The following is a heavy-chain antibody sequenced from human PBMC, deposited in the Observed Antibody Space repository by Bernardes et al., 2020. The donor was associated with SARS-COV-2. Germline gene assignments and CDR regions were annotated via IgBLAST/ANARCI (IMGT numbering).Heavy chain of an antibody. V-gene: IGHV3-48*03. Sequence: GGSLRLSCAASGITFSSSVMNWVRQAPGKGLEWVSYFSTAGSTKYYADSVKGRFTISRDNAKHSLYLQLNSLRAEDTAVYYCAGEYNDGFDSWGQGTLVTVSS. CDR2: FSTAGSTK. D-gene: IGHD5-18*01. CDR1: GITFSSSV. CDR3: AGEYNDGFDS. J-gene: IGHJ4*02.